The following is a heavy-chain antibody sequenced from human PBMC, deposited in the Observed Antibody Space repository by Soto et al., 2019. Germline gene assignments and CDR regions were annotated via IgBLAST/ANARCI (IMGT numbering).Heavy chain of an antibody. Sequence: GGSLRLSCAASGFTFSSYGMHWVRQAPGKRLEWVAVISYDGSNKYYADSVKGRFTISRDNSKNTLYLQMNSLRAEDTAVYYCAKDHDSSGYPLFYFDYWGQGTLVTVSS. V-gene: IGHV3-30*18. CDR3: AKDHDSSGYPLFYFDY. CDR1: GFTFSSYG. CDR2: ISYDGSNK. D-gene: IGHD3-22*01. J-gene: IGHJ4*02.